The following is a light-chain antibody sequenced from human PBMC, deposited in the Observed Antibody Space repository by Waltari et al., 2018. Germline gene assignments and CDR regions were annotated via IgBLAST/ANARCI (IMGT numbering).Light chain of an antibody. CDR2: DVY. J-gene: IGLJ3*02. CDR1: SIDLGFYNY. Sequence: QSALTQPASVSGSPGPSITISCTGTSIDLGFYNYVSWYQQHPGKAPQLIIYDVYERPSGVSNRFSGSKSGNTASLTISGLQAEDEADYYCNSYTGSSSWVFGGGTKLTVL. V-gene: IGLV2-14*03. CDR3: NSYTGSSSWV.